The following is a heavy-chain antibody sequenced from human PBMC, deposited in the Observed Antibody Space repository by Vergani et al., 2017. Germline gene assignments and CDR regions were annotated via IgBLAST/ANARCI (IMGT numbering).Heavy chain of an antibody. J-gene: IGHJ4*02. D-gene: IGHD3-16*01. V-gene: IGHV3-72*01. Sequence: EVQVVESGGGLVQPGGSLRLSCAASGFIFSDHYMDWVRQAPGKGLEWVGRIRNKANDYTTQYAASVKGRFTISRDTAKKSLYLQMNNLRPEDTAFYYCVKDTGIQLWQHFESWGQGILVTVSS. CDR1: GFIFSDHY. CDR3: VKDTGIQLWQHFES. CDR2: IRNKANDYTT.